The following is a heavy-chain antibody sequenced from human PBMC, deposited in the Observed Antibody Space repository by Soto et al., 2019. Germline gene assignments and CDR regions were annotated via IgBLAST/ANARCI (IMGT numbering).Heavy chain of an antibody. D-gene: IGHD2-2*01. CDR1: GFTVSSYA. V-gene: IGHV3-23*01. CDR2: ISGSGGST. J-gene: IGHJ6*02. CDR3: AKVVGPGYYYYGMDV. Sequence: EVQLLESGGGLVQPGGSLRLSCAASGFTVSSYAMSWVHQAPGKGLEWVSAISGSGGSTYYADSVKGRFTISRDNSKNTLYLQMNSLRAEDTAVYYCAKVVGPGYYYYGMDVWGQGTTVTVSS.